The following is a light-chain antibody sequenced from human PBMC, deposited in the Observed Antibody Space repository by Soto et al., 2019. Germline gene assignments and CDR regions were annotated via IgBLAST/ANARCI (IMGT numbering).Light chain of an antibody. CDR3: QQYVTSSPRT. V-gene: IGKV3-20*01. CDR2: GIS. Sequence: DIVLTQSPATLSLSPGERATLSASAGQSVSSSYLAWYQQKPGQAPRLLMYGISRRATGIPDRFSGSGSGTDFTLTITRLEPEDFAVYYCQQYVTSSPRTFGQGTKVDIK. CDR1: QSVSSSY. J-gene: IGKJ1*01.